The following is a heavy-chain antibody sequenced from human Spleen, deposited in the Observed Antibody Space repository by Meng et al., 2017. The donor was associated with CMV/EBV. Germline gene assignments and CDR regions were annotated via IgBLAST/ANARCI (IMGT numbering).Heavy chain of an antibody. CDR1: GLTLSNYE. J-gene: IGHJ6*02. CDR2: ISSSGSSI. Sequence: GGSLRLSCAASGLTLSNYEMNWVRQAPGKGLEWISYISSSGSSISYADSVKGRFTISRDNSKNTLYLQMNSLRAEDTAVYYCARDRGDIVVVPAAPYYYYGMDVWGQGTTVTVSS. CDR3: ARDRGDIVVVPAAPYYYYGMDV. V-gene: IGHV3-48*03. D-gene: IGHD2-2*01.